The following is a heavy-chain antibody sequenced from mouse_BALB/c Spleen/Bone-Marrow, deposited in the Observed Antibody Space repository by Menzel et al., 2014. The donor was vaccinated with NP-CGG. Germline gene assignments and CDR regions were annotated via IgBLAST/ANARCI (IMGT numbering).Heavy chain of an antibody. D-gene: IGHD2-3*01. CDR1: GFDFSRYW. CDR3: ARLGYYGYFDY. Sequence: EVKLMESGGGLVQPGGSLKLSCAASGFDFSRYWMSWVRQAPGKGLEWIGEINPDCSTINYTPSLKDKFIISRDNAKNTLYLQMSKVRSEDTALYYCARLGYYGYFDYWGQGTTLTVSS. V-gene: IGHV4-1*02. CDR2: INPDCSTI. J-gene: IGHJ2*01.